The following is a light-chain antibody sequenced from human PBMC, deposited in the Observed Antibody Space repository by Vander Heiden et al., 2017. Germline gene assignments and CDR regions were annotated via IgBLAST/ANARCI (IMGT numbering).Light chain of an antibody. CDR1: SSDVGNYNL. V-gene: IGLV2-23*02. Sequence: QSALTQPAAVSGSPGQSITISCTGTSSDVGNYNLVSWYQQHPGKAPKLMIYEVRKRPSGVSNRFSGSKSGNTASLTISGLQAEDEADYYCCSYASSSTLVFGGGTKLTVL. CDR3: CSYASSSTLV. CDR2: EVR. J-gene: IGLJ2*01.